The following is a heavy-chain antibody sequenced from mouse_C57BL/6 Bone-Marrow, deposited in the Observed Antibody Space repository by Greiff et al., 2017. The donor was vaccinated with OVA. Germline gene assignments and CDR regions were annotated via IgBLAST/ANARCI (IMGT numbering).Heavy chain of an antibody. V-gene: IGHV5-12*01. CDR3: ARQGDYGSSEGYYAMDY. D-gene: IGHD1-1*01. J-gene: IGHJ4*01. CDR1: GFTFSDYY. CDR2: ISNGGGST. Sequence: EVKLVESGGGLVQPGGSLKLSCAASGFTFSDYYMYWVRQTPEKRLEWVAYISNGGGSTYYPDTVKGRFTISSDNAKNTLYLQRSRLKSEDTAMYYCARQGDYGSSEGYYAMDYWGQGTSVTVSS.